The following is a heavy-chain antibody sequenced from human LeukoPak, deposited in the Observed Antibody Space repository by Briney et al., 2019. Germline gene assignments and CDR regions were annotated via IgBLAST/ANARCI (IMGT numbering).Heavy chain of an antibody. CDR1: GFTFSSYG. D-gene: IGHD6-19*01. Sequence: PGGSLRLSCAASGFTFSSYGMSWVRQAPGKGLEWVSAISGTGGRTYYADSVKGRFTISRDNSKNTLYLRMNSLRAEDTAVYYCAKEPASSGWFDPWGQGTLVAVSS. CDR2: ISGTGGRT. J-gene: IGHJ5*02. CDR3: AKEPASSGWFDP. V-gene: IGHV3-23*01.